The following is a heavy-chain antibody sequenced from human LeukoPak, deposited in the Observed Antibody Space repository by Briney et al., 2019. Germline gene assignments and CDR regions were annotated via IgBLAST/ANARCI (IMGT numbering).Heavy chain of an antibody. CDR2: IYPGDSDT. D-gene: IGHD6-19*01. V-gene: IGHV5-51*01. J-gene: IGHJ6*02. Sequence: GESLKISCKGSGYSFTSYWIGWVRQMPGKGLEWMGIIYPGDSDTRYSPSFQGQVTISADKSISTAYLQWSSLKASDTAMYYCARSIAVAGKNRYYYYGMDVWGQGTTVTVSS. CDR3: ARSIAVAGKNRYYYYGMDV. CDR1: GYSFTSYW.